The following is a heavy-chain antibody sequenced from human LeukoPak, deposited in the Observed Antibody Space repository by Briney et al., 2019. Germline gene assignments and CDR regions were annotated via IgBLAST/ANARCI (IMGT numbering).Heavy chain of an antibody. Sequence: PSETLSLTCAVYGGSFGGYYWSWIRQPPGKGLEWIGEINPSGSTNYNPSLKRRVTISVDTSKNQFSLKLSSVTAADTAVYYCARGALRVDIVVVPAANIPFDYWAREPWSPSPQ. CDR3: ARGALRVDIVVVPAANIPFDY. J-gene: IGHJ4*02. CDR1: GGSFGGYY. CDR2: INPSGST. V-gene: IGHV4-34*01. D-gene: IGHD2-2*03.